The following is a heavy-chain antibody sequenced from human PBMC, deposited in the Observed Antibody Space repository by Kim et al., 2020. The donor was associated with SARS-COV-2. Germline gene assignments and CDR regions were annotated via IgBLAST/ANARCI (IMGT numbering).Heavy chain of an antibody. V-gene: IGHV3-11*06. CDR2: ISSSSSYT. CDR3: ARDICGGDCYFSYYGMDV. CDR1: GFTFSDYY. Sequence: GGSLRLSCAASGFTFSDYYMSWIRQAPGKGLEWVSYISSSSSYTNYADSVKGRFTISRDNAKNSLYLQMNSLRAEDTAVYYCARDICGGDCYFSYYGMDVWGQGTTVTVSS. D-gene: IGHD2-21*02. J-gene: IGHJ6*02.